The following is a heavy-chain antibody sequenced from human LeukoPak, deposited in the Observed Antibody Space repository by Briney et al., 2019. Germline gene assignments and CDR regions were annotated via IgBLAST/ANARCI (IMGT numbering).Heavy chain of an antibody. Sequence: GGSLRLSCAATGFTFSSDAMSWVRQAPGKGLEWVSGIDESGGSIYYADSVKGRFTISRDNSKNTLYLQMNSLRAEDTAVYYCARDGGRVTMIVVVITYFDYWGQGTLVTVSS. J-gene: IGHJ4*02. CDR2: IDESGGSI. CDR3: ARDGGRVTMIVVVITYFDY. CDR1: GFTFSSDA. D-gene: IGHD3-22*01. V-gene: IGHV3-23*01.